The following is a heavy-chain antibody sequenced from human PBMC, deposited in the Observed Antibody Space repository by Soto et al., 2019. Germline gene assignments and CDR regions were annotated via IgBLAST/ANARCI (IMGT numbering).Heavy chain of an antibody. J-gene: IGHJ6*02. CDR2: INAGNGNT. Sequence: QVQLVQSGAEEKKPGASVKVSCKASGYTFTSYAMHWVRQAPGQRLEWMGWINAGNGNTKYSQKFQGRGTITRDTAASTAYVELSSLRSEDTAVYYWARDPSYYGMDVWGQGTTVTVSS. CDR3: ARDPSYYGMDV. CDR1: GYTFTSYA. V-gene: IGHV1-3*05.